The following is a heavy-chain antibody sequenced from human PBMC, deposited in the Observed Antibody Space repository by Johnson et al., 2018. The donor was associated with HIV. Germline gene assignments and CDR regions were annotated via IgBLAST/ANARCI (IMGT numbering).Heavy chain of an antibody. CDR2: ISGSGGST. J-gene: IGHJ3*02. Sequence: VQLVESGGGLVQPGGSLRLSCAASGFTFSSYAMSWVRQAPGKGLEWVSAISGSGGSTYYADSVKGRFTITRDHSKNTLYLQRNSRRPEDTAVYYCAKERRAPRAFDIWGQGTMVTVSS. CDR1: GFTFSSYA. V-gene: IGHV3-23*04. CDR3: AKERRAPRAFDI.